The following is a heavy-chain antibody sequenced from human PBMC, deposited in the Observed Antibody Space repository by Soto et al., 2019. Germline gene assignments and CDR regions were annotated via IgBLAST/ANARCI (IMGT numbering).Heavy chain of an antibody. CDR2: IWYDGSDK. J-gene: IGHJ4*02. Sequence: QVQLVESGGGAVQPGRSLRLSCAASGFTFSSYGMHWVRQAPGKGLEWVAVIWYDGSDKDYADSVKGRFTISRDNSKNIVYLQMDSLRAEDTAVYYCARTTVTTHREFDYWGQGTLVTVSS. D-gene: IGHD4-17*01. CDR1: GFTFSSYG. CDR3: ARTTVTTHREFDY. V-gene: IGHV3-33*01.